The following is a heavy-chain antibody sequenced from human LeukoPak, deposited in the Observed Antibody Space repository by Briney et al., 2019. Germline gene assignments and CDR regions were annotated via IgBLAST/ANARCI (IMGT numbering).Heavy chain of an antibody. CDR2: IYYSGRT. CDR3: ARGGLARSGTSWGDY. Sequence: SETLSLTCSVSPDSISSSPHYWGWIRQPPGRGLEWVGSIYYSGRTYYNPSLQSRVTISVDTSKNQFSLKLSSVTAADTAVYYCARGGLARSGTSWGDYWGQGTLVTVSS. CDR1: PDSISSSPHY. D-gene: IGHD3-10*01. V-gene: IGHV4-39*01. J-gene: IGHJ4*02.